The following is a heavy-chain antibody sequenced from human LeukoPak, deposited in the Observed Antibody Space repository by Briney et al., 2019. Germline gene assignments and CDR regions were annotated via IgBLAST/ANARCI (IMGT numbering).Heavy chain of an antibody. J-gene: IGHJ6*03. CDR2: IKSKTDGGTT. Sequence: GGSLRLSCAASGFTFSNAWMSWVRQAPGEGLEWVGRIKSKTDGGTTDYAAPVKGRFTISRDDSKNTAYLQMNSLKTEDTAVYYCTRHYDCSGGSCYANYYYYYYMDVWGKGTTVTVSS. CDR3: TRHYDCSGGSCYANYYYYYYMDV. CDR1: GFTFSNAW. D-gene: IGHD2-15*01. V-gene: IGHV3-15*01.